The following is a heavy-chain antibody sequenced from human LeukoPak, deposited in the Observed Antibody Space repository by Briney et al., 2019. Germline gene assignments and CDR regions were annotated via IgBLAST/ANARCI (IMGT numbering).Heavy chain of an antibody. D-gene: IGHD5-24*01. CDR1: GFTFDDYG. CDR2: NYSGGST. V-gene: IGHV3-66*01. CDR3: ASRDKGYYYGMDV. Sequence: GGSLRLSCAASGFTFDDYGMSWVRHTPGKGLEWVSLNYSGGSTYYADSVKGRFTISRDNSKNTLYLQMNSLRAEDTAVYYCASRDKGYYYGMDVWGQGTTVTVSS. J-gene: IGHJ6*02.